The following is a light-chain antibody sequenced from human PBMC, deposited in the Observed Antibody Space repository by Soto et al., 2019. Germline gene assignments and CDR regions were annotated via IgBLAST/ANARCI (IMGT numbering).Light chain of an antibody. CDR1: SSNIENNY. J-gene: IGLJ2*01. Sequence: QSVLTQPPSASGTPGQRVTISCSGSSSNIENNYINWYQQFPGTAPKLLIYTNNLRPSGVPDRFSASKSGTSASLAISGLQSEDEADYYCAAWDDTLNGPVFGGGTKLTVL. CDR2: TNN. CDR3: AAWDDTLNGPV. V-gene: IGLV1-44*01.